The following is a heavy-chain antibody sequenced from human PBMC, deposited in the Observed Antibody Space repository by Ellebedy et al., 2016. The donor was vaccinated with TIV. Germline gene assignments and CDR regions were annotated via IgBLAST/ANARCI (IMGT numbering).Heavy chain of an antibody. CDR2: ICSSAIYT. CDR1: GFTFSDYY. CDR3: AQLRSDY. J-gene: IGHJ4*02. Sequence: GGSLRLSCAASGFTFSDYYLSWIRQAPGKGLEWLSYICSSAIYTHYADSVKGRFTISRDNAKNSVSLQLNSLRADDTAVYYCAQLRSDYWGQGILVTVSS. D-gene: IGHD5-24*01. V-gene: IGHV3-11*06.